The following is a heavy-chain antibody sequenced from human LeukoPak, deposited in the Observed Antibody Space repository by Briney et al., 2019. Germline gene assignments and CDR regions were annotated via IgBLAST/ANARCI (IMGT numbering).Heavy chain of an antibody. D-gene: IGHD4-17*01. V-gene: IGHV4-39*01. CDR1: GGSISSYY. CDR2: IYYSGST. Sequence: SETLSLTCTVSGGSISSYYWSWIRQSPGKGLEWIGSIYYSGSTYYNPSLKSRVTISVDTSKNQFSLKLSSVTAADTAVYYCARSRSYDYGDYNAFDIWGQGTMVTVSS. CDR3: ARSRSYDYGDYNAFDI. J-gene: IGHJ3*02.